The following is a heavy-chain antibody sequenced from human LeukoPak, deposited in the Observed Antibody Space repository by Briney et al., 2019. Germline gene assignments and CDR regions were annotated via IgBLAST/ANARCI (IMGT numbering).Heavy chain of an antibody. V-gene: IGHV3-48*01. CDR3: ARDGPDYGGKGDDAFDI. D-gene: IGHD4-23*01. CDR2: ISSSSSTI. CDR1: GFTFSSYS. Sequence: TGGSLRLSCAASGFTFSSYSMNWVRQAPGKGLEWVSYISSSSSTIYYADSVKGRFTISRDNAKNSLYLQMNSLRAEDTAVYYCARDGPDYGGKGDDAFDIWGQGTMVTVSS. J-gene: IGHJ3*02.